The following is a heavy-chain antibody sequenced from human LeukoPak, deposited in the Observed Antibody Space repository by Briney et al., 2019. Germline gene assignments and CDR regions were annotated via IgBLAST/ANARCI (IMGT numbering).Heavy chain of an antibody. J-gene: IGHJ3*02. CDR1: GFTFSDYY. CDR3: AKDYLGASHTFDI. D-gene: IGHD1-26*01. CDR2: ISSSSRYT. V-gene: IGHV3-11*06. Sequence: PGGSLRLSCAASGFTFSDYYMSWIRQVPGKGLEWVSYISSSSRYTNYADPVKGRFTISRDNSKNTLYLQMNSLRGEDTAVYYCAKDYLGASHTFDIWGQGTMVTVSS.